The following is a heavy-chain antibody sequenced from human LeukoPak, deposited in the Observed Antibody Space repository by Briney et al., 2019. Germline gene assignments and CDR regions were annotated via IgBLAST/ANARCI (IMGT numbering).Heavy chain of an antibody. J-gene: IGHJ3*02. CDR2: INPNSGGT. Sequence: ASVKVSCKASGYTFTDYYIHWVRQAPGQGLEWMGWINPNSGGTNYAQKFQGRVTMTRDTSISTAYMELSRLRSDDTAVYYCARTTMIVVVIDVAFDIWGQGTMATVSS. V-gene: IGHV1-2*02. D-gene: IGHD3-22*01. CDR1: GYTFTDYY. CDR3: ARTTMIVVVIDVAFDI.